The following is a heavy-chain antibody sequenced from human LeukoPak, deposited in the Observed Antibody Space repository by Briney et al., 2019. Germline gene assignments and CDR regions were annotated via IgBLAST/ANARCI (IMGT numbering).Heavy chain of an antibody. CDR2: INPNSGGT. D-gene: IGHD2-15*01. CDR1: GYTFTGYY. J-gene: IGHJ4*02. V-gene: IGHV1-2*04. CDR3: ARVCSGGSCYEMDY. Sequence: VASVKVSCKASGYTFTGYYMHWVRQAPGQGLEWMGWINPNSGGTNYAQKLQGWVTMTRDTSISTAYMELSRLRSDDTAVYYCARVCSGGSCYEMDYWGQGTLVTVSS.